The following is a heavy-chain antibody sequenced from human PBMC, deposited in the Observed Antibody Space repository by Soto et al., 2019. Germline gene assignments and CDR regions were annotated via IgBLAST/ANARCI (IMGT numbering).Heavy chain of an antibody. CDR1: GFTFSSYS. CDR3: AASPRDGYNYFLDY. Sequence: GGSLRLSCAASGFTFSSYSMNWVRQAPGKGLEWVSYISSSSSTIYYADSVKGRFTISRDNAKNSLYLQMNSLRDEDTAVYYCAASPRDGYNYFLDYWGQGTLVTVSS. D-gene: IGHD5-12*01. V-gene: IGHV3-48*02. CDR2: ISSSSSTI. J-gene: IGHJ4*02.